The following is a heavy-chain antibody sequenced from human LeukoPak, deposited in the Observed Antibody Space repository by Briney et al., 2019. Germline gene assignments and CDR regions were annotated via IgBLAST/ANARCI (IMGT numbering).Heavy chain of an antibody. CDR2: INHSGST. Sequence: PSETLSLTCTVSGGSISSGGYYWSWIRQPPGKGLEWIGEINHSGSTNYNPSLKSRVTISVDTSKNQFSLKLSSATAADTAVYYCARGPLLYTYYYYGMDVWGQGTTVTVSS. V-gene: IGHV4-39*07. CDR1: GGSISSGGYY. J-gene: IGHJ6*02. D-gene: IGHD2-2*02. CDR3: ARGPLLYTYYYYGMDV.